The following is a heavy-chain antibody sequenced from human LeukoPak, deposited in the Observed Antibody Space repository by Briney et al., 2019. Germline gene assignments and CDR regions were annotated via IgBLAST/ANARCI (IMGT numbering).Heavy chain of an antibody. V-gene: IGHV3-15*01. CDR3: TTVSVVVIAIPAFDY. Sequence: GGSLRLSCAASGFTVNNAWMSWVRQPPGRGLEWLGRINSGGTTEYAAPVKGRFTISRDDSKNTLYLQMNSLKTEDTAVYYCTTVSVVVIAIPAFDYWGQGTLVTVSS. J-gene: IGHJ4*02. CDR1: GFTVNNAW. D-gene: IGHD2-21*01. CDR2: INSGGTT.